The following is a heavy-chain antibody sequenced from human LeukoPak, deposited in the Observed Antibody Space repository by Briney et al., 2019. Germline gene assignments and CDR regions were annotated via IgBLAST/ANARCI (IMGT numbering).Heavy chain of an antibody. J-gene: IGHJ6*03. D-gene: IGHD4-11*01. V-gene: IGHV3-21*01. CDR2: ISSSSSYI. CDR3: ARDLETTLFYYMDV. CDR1: GFTFSSYS. Sequence: GGSLRLSCAASGFTFSSYSMNWVRQAPGKGLEWVSSISSSSSYIYYADSVKGRFTISRDNAKNSLYLQMNSLRAEDTAVYYCARDLETTLFYYMDVWGKGTTVTVSS.